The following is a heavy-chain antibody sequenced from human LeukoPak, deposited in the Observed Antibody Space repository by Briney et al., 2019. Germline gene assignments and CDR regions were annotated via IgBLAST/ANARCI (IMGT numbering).Heavy chain of an antibody. CDR2: IYHSGST. CDR1: GGSISSGGYS. D-gene: IGHD6-19*01. J-gene: IGHJ4*02. Sequence: SETLSLTCAVSGGSISSGGYSWSWIRQPPGTGLEWIGYIYHSGSTYYNPSLKSRVTISIDKSKNQFSLEVTSVTAADTAIYYCARDLAVAGTNYFDFWGQGVLVTVSS. CDR3: ARDLAVAGTNYFDF. V-gene: IGHV4-30-2*01.